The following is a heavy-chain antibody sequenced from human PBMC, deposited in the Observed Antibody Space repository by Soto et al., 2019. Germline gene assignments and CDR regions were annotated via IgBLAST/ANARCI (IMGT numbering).Heavy chain of an antibody. CDR3: ARGETGTTGEY. J-gene: IGHJ4*02. D-gene: IGHD1-7*01. CDR2: IYYSGST. Sequence: SETLSLTCTVSGGSISSGDYYWSWIRQHPGKGLEWIGYIYYSGSTYYNPSLKSRVTISVDTSKNQFSLKLSSVTAADTAVYYCARGETGTTGEYWGQGTLVTVSP. V-gene: IGHV4-30-4*01. CDR1: GGSISSGDYY.